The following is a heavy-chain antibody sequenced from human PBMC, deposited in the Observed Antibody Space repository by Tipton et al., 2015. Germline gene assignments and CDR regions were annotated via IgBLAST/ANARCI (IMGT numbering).Heavy chain of an antibody. CDR2: FSTSGST. J-gene: IGHJ6*02. CDR3: ARVPPYYDILTGHWGGYYYYAMDV. V-gene: IGHV4-4*07. Sequence: TLSLTCTVSGGSISLYFWSWIRQPAGKGLEWIGRFSTSGSTNYNPSLKSRVTVSADTSKNQFSLRLSSVTAADTAVYYCARVPPYYDILTGHWGGYYYYAMDVWGQGTTVTVSS. D-gene: IGHD3-9*01. CDR1: GGSISLYF.